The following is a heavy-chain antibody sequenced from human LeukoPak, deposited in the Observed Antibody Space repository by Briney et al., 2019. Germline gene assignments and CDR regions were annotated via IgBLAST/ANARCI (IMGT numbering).Heavy chain of an antibody. CDR1: GFTVSNNY. Sequence: GGCQRLSCAASGFTVSNNYMSWGRQAPGKGLEWVSTINRDGPTFYADSVKGRFTISRDNSRNTLYLQMNSLRAEDTAVYYCGRGGYDMHDWGQGTTGSVSS. V-gene: IGHV3-66*01. CDR2: INRDGPT. CDR3: GRGGYDMHD. J-gene: IGHJ6*02. D-gene: IGHD2-2*01.